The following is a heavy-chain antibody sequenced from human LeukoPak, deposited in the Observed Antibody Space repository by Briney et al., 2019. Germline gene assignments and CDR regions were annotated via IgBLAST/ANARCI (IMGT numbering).Heavy chain of an antibody. D-gene: IGHD1/OR15-1a*01. CDR1: IGSISSSKW. CDR3: ARQKWEQQGRDYYFNGLDV. CDR2: IYLYGTT. V-gene: IGHV4-4*02. Sequence: SETLSLTCSVSIGSISSSKWWSWVRQSPVKGLEWIGEIYLYGTTNYNPSFTSRVTMSVDRSRNQFSLKLTSVTAADSAVYYCARQKWEQQGRDYYFNGLDVWGPGTTVIVSS. J-gene: IGHJ6*02.